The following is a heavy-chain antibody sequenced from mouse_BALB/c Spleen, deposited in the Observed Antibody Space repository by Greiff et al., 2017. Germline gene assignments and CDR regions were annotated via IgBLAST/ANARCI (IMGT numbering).Heavy chain of an antibody. D-gene: IGHD1-1*01. Sequence: EVQVVESGGGLVQPGGSRKLSCAASGFTFSSFGMHWVRQAPEKGLEWVAYISSGSSTIYYADTVKGRFTISRDNPKNTLFLQMTSLRSEDTAMYYCARSAYYYGSSPYYAMDYWGQGTSVTVSS. V-gene: IGHV5-17*02. CDR3: ARSAYYYGSSPYYAMDY. CDR1: GFTFSSFG. J-gene: IGHJ4*01. CDR2: ISSGSSTI.